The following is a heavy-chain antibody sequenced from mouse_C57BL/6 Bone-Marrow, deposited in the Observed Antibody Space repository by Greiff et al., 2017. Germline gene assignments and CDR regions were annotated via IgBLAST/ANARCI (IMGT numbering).Heavy chain of an antibody. Sequence: QVQLQQPGAELVMPGASVKLSCKASGYTFTSYWMHWVKQRPGQGIEWIGEIDPSDSYTNSNQQFKGKSTLTVDKSSSTAYMQLSSLTSEDSAVXYCARSPDGPYAMDYWGQGTSVTVSS. D-gene: IGHD2-3*01. V-gene: IGHV1-69*01. CDR3: ARSPDGPYAMDY. CDR2: IDPSDSYT. J-gene: IGHJ4*01. CDR1: GYTFTSYW.